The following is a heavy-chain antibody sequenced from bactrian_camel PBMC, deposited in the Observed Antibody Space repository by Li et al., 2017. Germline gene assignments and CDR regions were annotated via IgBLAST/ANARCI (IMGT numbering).Heavy chain of an antibody. CDR3: ALDSGFYGLGPIFGY. J-gene: IGHJ6*01. Sequence: LVESGGGSVQSGGSLSLSCAASGNTSGVNCMAWFRQAPGQEREGVAAIYGGGIRTYYADPVKGRFTISRDNAKNTLYLQLNSLKTEDTAMYYCALDSGFYGLGPIFGYWGQGTQVTVS. V-gene: IGHV3S54*01. CDR1: GNTSGVNC. CDR2: IYGGGIRT. D-gene: IGHD5*01.